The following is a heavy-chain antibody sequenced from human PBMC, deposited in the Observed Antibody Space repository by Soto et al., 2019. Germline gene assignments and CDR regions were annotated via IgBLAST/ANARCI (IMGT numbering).Heavy chain of an antibody. CDR3: ARDRERGGGYFDY. V-gene: IGHV4-31*03. Sequence: QVQLQESGPGLVRPAQTLYLTCTVSGGSVSSGPDYWSWIRQHPGKGLEWIGYIDYGASTYYNPSLGGRVTIAADTSRNAFSLILNSVTAADTAVYYCARDRERGGGYFDYWGQGILVTVSS. D-gene: IGHD1-26*01. CDR2: IDYGAST. J-gene: IGHJ4*02. CDR1: GGSVSSGPDY.